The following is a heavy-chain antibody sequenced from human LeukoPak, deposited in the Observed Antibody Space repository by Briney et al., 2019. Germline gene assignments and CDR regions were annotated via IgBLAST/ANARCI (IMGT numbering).Heavy chain of an antibody. CDR3: VKDPGDYRVRYYFNY. CDR1: GFTFSSYG. D-gene: IGHD4-17*01. V-gene: IGHV3-30*18. Sequence: QPGRSLRLSCAASGFTFSSYGMHWVRQAPGKGLEWVAIISYDGSNKFYADSVKGRFTISRDNSKNTLYLQMNSLRAEDTAVYYCVKDPGDYRVRYYFNYWGQGTLVTVSS. J-gene: IGHJ4*02. CDR2: ISYDGSNK.